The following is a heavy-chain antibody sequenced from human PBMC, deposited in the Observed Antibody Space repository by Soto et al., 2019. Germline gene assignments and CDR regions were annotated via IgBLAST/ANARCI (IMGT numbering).Heavy chain of an antibody. V-gene: IGHV4-59*01. CDR2: IYYSGST. J-gene: IGHJ6*02. Sequence: SETLSLTCTVSGGSMSSYHWSWIRQPPGKGLEWIGYIYYSGSTNYNPSLKSRVTISVDTSKNQFSLKLSSVTAADTAVYYCARDIMGTNYYYYGMDVWGQGTTVTVSS. CDR3: ARDIMGTNYYYYGMDV. D-gene: IGHD2-8*01. CDR1: GGSMSSYH.